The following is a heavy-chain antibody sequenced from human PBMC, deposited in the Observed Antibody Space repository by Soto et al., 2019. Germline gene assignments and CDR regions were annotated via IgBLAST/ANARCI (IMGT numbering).Heavy chain of an antibody. J-gene: IGHJ5*02. D-gene: IGHD6-13*01. Sequence: SETLSLTCTISNGSIGSYYWTWIRQPPGKGLEWIGHIYYSGSTNYNPSLKSRLTLSLDTSKNQFSLKLTSVTAADTAVYYCARVGRLITAAGLLDAWGQGTLVTVS. CDR3: ARVGRLITAAGLLDA. V-gene: IGHV4-59*01. CDR2: IYYSGST. CDR1: NGSIGSYY.